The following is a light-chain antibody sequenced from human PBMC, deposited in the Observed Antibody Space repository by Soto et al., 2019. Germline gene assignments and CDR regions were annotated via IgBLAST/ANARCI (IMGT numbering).Light chain of an antibody. CDR1: QGISSW. CDR2: AAS. CDR3: QQYNSYSWT. J-gene: IGKJ1*01. Sequence: DIQMTQSRSSLSASVGDRVTITGRASQGISSWLAWYQQKPGKAPKLLIYAASSLQSGVPSRFSGSGSGTEFTLTISSLQPDDFATYYCQQYNSYSWTFGQGTKVDIK. V-gene: IGKV1D-16*01.